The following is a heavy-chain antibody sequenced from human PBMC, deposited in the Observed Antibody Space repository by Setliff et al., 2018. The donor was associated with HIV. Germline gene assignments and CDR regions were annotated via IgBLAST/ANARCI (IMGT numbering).Heavy chain of an antibody. CDR3: ARGGQYSGSYLPRDYYMDV. D-gene: IGHD1-26*01. CDR2: INPSGGGT. CDR1: GYTFTSY. Sequence: VASVKVSCKASGYTFTSYVHWVRQAPGQGLECMGMINPSGGGTSYAQKFQGRVTMTRDTSTSTVYMELSSLRSEDTAVYYCARGGQYSGSYLPRDYYMDVWGKGTTVTVCS. J-gene: IGHJ6*03. V-gene: IGHV1-46*01.